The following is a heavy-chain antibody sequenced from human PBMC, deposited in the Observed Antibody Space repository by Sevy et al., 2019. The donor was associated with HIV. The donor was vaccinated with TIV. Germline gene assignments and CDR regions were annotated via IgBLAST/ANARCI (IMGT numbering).Heavy chain of an antibody. V-gene: IGHV3-64D*06. CDR1: GFTFSSYA. Sequence: GGSLRLSCSASGFTFSSYAMHWVRQAPGKGLEYVSAISSNGGSTYYADSVKGRFTISRDNSKNTLYLQMSSLRAEDTAVYYCSFSSSWYGWFDPWGQGTLVTVSS. CDR3: SFSSSWYGWFDP. J-gene: IGHJ5*02. CDR2: ISSNGGST. D-gene: IGHD6-13*01.